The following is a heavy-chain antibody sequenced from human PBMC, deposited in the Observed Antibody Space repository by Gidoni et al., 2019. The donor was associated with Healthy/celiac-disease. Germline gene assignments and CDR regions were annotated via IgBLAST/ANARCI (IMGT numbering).Heavy chain of an antibody. J-gene: IGHJ4*02. Sequence: EVQLLESGGGLVQPGGSLRLSCAASGFTFSSYAMSWVRQAPGKGLEWVSVISNSGDSTYYADSVKGRFTISRDNSKNTLYLQMNSLRAEDTAVYYCAKEMMVEPSYFGPFDYWGQGTLVTVSS. CDR1: GFTFSSYA. D-gene: IGHD3-10*01. V-gene: IGHV3-23*01. CDR3: AKEMMVEPSYFGPFDY. CDR2: ISNSGDST.